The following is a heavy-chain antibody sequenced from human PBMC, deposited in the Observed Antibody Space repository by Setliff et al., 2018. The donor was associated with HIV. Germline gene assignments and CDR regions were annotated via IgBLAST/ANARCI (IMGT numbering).Heavy chain of an antibody. CDR1: GYTFIDYF. CDR2: VDPENGQT. D-gene: IGHD5-12*01. Sequence: GASVKVSCKASGYTFIDYFVHWIKKAPGKGLEWMGRVDPENGQTVYAEKLQGRVTIRADTSIDTAYMELSSLRSEDTAVYYCAIGYSHGPNYWGQGTLVTVSS. J-gene: IGHJ4*02. CDR3: AIGYSHGPNY. V-gene: IGHV1-69-2*01.